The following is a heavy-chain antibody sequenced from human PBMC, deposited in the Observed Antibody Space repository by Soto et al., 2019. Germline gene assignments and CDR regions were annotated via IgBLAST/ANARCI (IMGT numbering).Heavy chain of an antibody. J-gene: IGHJ6*02. D-gene: IGHD3-10*01. CDR2: ISYDGSNK. CDR3: ARLSGGPYYYGMDV. CDR1: GFTFSSYA. Sequence: QVQLVESGGGVVQPGRSLRLSCAASGFTFSSYAMHWVRQAPGKGLEWVAVISYDGSNKYYADSVKGRFTISRDNSKNTLYMQVNRLRAEDTAVYYCARLSGGPYYYGMDVWGQGTTVTVSS. V-gene: IGHV3-30-3*01.